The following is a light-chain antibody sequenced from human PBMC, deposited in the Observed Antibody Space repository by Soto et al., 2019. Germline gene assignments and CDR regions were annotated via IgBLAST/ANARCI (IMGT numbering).Light chain of an antibody. Sequence: QSVLTQPASVSGSPGQSITISCTGTSSDVGGYNYVSWYQQHPGKAPKLMIYDVSNRPSGVSNRFSGSKSGNTASLTIPGLQAEDAADYYCSSYTSSSTLLYVFGTGTKLTVL. CDR1: SSDVGGYNY. CDR3: SSYTSSSTLLYV. CDR2: DVS. J-gene: IGLJ1*01. V-gene: IGLV2-14*01.